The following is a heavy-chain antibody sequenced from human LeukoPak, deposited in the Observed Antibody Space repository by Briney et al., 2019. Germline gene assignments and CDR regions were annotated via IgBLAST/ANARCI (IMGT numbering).Heavy chain of an antibody. V-gene: IGHV1-58*02. CDR3: ARIHGGYDYYYMDV. D-gene: IGHD4-23*01. CDR2: IVVGSGNT. Sequence: SVKVSCKASGCTFTSSAMQWVRQARGQRLEWIGWIVVGSGNTNYAQKFQERVTITRDMSTSTAYMELSSLRSEDTAVYYCARIHGGYDYYYMDVWGKGTTVTVSS. CDR1: GCTFTSSA. J-gene: IGHJ6*03.